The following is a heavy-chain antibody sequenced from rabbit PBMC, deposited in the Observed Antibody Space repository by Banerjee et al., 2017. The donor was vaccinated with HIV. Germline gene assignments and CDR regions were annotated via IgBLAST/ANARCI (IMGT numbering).Heavy chain of an antibody. D-gene: IGHD3-1*01. CDR1: GFSFSSTYY. CDR3: ARSAGVGGDGYTNL. Sequence: QEQLVQSWGGLVQPGGSLKLSCKASGFSFSSTYYMCWVRQAPGKGLEWIGCIYTGDGSTYYASWAKGQFTITRSTSLNTVTLQLNSLTAADTATYFCARSAGVGGDGYTNLWGPGTLVTVS. J-gene: IGHJ4*01. V-gene: IGHV1S47*01. CDR2: IYTGDGST.